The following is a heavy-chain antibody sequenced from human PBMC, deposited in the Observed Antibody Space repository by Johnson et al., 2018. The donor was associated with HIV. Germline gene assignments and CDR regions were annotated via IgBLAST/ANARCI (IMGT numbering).Heavy chain of an antibody. V-gene: IGHV3-66*01. D-gene: IGHD6-13*01. CDR1: GFTVSSNY. CDR3: ARGADPGIAAALV. Sequence: VQLVESGGGLVQPGGSLRLSCAASGFTVSSNYMSWVRQAPGKGLELVSVIYSGGSTYYADSVKGRFTISRDNSKNSLYLQMNSLRAEDTAVYYCARGADPGIAAALVWGQGTMVTVSS. J-gene: IGHJ3*01. CDR2: IYSGGST.